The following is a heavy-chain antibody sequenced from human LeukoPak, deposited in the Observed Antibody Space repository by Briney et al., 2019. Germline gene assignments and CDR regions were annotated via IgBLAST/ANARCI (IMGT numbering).Heavy chain of an antibody. D-gene: IGHD2-15*01. V-gene: IGHV4-34*01. CDR3: ARNTRYCSGGSCPPRGYFDY. J-gene: IGHJ4*02. CDR2: INHSGST. CDR1: GGSISSYY. Sequence: SETLSLTCTVSGGSISSYYWSWIRQPPGKGLEWIGEINHSGSTNYNPSLKSRVTISVDTSKNQFSLKLSSVTAADTAVYYCARNTRYCSGGSCPPRGYFDYWGQGTLVTVSS.